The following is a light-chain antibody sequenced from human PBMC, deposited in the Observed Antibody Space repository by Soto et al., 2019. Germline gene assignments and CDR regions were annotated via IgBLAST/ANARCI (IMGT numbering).Light chain of an antibody. CDR1: QSISNF. Sequence: IQMTPSPSSLSASVGDRVTIPFRASQSISNFLNWYQQKPGKAPKLLIYAASTLQSGVPSRFSGSGSGTDFTLTINSLQPEDFATYYCQQAASFPITFGQGTRLEI. CDR3: QQAASFPIT. V-gene: IGKV1-39*01. J-gene: IGKJ5*01. CDR2: AAS.